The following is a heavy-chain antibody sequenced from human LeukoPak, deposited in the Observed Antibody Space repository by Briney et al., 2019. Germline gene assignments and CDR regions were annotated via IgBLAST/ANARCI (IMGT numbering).Heavy chain of an antibody. CDR1: DDSFSSHY. D-gene: IGHD4-17*01. CDR2: ISYIGST. CDR3: TRDLVTVTKGFDI. Sequence: SETLSLTCAVSDDSFSSHYWTWIQQPPGKGLEWIGYISYIGSTNYNPSLKSRVTISIDTSKNQFSLKLSSVTAADTAVYYCTRDLVTVTKGFDIWGQGTMVSVSS. J-gene: IGHJ3*02. V-gene: IGHV4-59*11.